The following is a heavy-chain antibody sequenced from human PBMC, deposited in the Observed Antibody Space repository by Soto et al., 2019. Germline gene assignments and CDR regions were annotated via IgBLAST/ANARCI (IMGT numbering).Heavy chain of an antibody. V-gene: IGHV1-69*17. Sequence: QVVLLQSGTEVKRPGSSVKVSCKASGVPFNSYGFAWVRQAPGRGLVRVGGINPASQLRNYEQSVQGRVTITADTATTTAYMELSGLTSEDTAVYYCARRKLARLDPWGQGTLVTVSS. J-gene: IGHJ5*02. CDR2: INPASQLR. CDR3: ARRKLARLDP. CDR1: GVPFNSYG.